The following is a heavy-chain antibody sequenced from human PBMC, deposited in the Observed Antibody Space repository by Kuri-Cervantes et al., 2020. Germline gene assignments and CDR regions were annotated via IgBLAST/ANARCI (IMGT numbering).Heavy chain of an antibody. CDR1: GFTFSSYS. V-gene: IGHV3-21*04. CDR3: VRGSGYSSGWYPRTHDY. D-gene: IGHD6-19*01. Sequence: GGSLRLSCAASGFTFSSYSMNWVRQAPGKGLEWVSSISSSSTIYYADSVKGRFTISRDNAKNSLYLQVNSLRAEDMTVYYCVRGSGYSSGWYPRTHDYWGQGTLVTVSS. CDR2: ISSSSTI. J-gene: IGHJ4*02.